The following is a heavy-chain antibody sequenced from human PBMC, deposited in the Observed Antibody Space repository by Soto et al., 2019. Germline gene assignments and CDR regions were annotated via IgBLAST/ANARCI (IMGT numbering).Heavy chain of an antibody. Sequence: QVQLQESGPGLVKPSETLSLTCTVSGDPIGSNYWSWIRQPPGKELEWFGYIYFTGSTNYNPSLKSRVTISVDTSKNQFSLKLSSVTAADTAVYYCARGSCSSASCYTGDYWGQGTLVTVSS. V-gene: IGHV4-59*01. CDR1: GDPIGSNY. CDR3: ARGSCSSASCYTGDY. CDR2: IYFTGST. J-gene: IGHJ4*02. D-gene: IGHD2-2*02.